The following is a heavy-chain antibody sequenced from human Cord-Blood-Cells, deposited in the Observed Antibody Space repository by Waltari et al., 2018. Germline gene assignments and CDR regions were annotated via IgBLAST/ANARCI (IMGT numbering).Heavy chain of an antibody. CDR2: INHSGST. J-gene: IGHJ4*02. V-gene: IGHV4-34*01. D-gene: IGHD3-10*01. CDR1: GGSFSGYY. Sequence: QVQLQQWGAGLLKPSETLSLTCAVYGGSFSGYYWSWIRQPPGKGLEWIGEINHSGSTNYNPSLKSRVTISVDTSKNQFSLKLSSVTAADTAVYYCARAPNMVRGVSAFDYWGQGTLVTVSS. CDR3: ARAPNMVRGVSAFDY.